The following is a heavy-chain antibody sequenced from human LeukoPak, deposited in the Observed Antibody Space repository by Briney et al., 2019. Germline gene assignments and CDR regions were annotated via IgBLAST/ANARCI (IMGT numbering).Heavy chain of an antibody. CDR2: ISPRGGGT. V-gene: IGHV3-23*01. J-gene: IGHJ3*02. CDR3: AKSNGYGLVDI. Sequence: GGSLRLSCAASGFTFSNHGMNWVRQAPGKGREWLSGISPRGGGTYYADSVKGRFTISRDDSKSTLSLQMNSLRVEDTAVYYCAKSNGYGLVDIWGQGTMVTVSS. CDR1: GFTFSNHG. D-gene: IGHD3-10*01.